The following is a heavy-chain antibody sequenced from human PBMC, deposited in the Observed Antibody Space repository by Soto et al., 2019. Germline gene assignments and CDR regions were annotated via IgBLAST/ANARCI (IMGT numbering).Heavy chain of an antibody. CDR1: GGSLSSNTNY. CDR2: IYYGGTT. CDR3: ARTRSLGRSVEWLPPDV. D-gene: IGHD3-3*01. V-gene: IGHV4-39*01. J-gene: IGHJ6*03. Sequence: PSETLSLTCSVSGGSLSSNTNYWGWIRQPPGKGLEWIGSIYYGGTTNYNPSLESRVTISVDTSKNQFSLRLTSVTAADTAVYFCARTRSLGRSVEWLPPDVWGKGTTVTVSS.